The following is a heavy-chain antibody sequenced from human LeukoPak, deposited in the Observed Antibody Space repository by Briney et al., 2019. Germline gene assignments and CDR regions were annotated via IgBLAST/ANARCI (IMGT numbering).Heavy chain of an antibody. CDR2: IIPILGIA. V-gene: IGHV1-69*04. Sequence: GASVKVSCKASGGTFSSYAISWVRQAPGQGLEWMGRIIPILGIANYAQKFQGRVTITADKSTSTAYMELGSLRSEDTAVYYCARAHLGAAGYFQHWGQGTLVTVSS. J-gene: IGHJ1*01. D-gene: IGHD1-26*01. CDR1: GGTFSSYA. CDR3: ARAHLGAAGYFQH.